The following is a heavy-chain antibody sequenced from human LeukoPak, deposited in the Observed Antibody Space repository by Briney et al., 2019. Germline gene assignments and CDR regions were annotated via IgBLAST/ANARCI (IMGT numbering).Heavy chain of an antibody. V-gene: IGHV4-59*08. D-gene: IGHD3-16*02. CDR2: MLYSGST. J-gene: IGHJ4*01. CDR1: GASISNFY. Sequence: PSETLSLTCTVSGASISNFYWSWVRQAPGQGLEWIGYMLYSGSTNQKPSLRSRVTISVDTSKNQVSLKLSSVTAADTAVYYCARSDIWGSYRFLDYWGQGILVTVSS. CDR3: ARSDIWGSYRFLDY.